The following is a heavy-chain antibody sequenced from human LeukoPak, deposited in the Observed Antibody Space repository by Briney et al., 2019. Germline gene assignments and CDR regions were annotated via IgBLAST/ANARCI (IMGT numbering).Heavy chain of an antibody. J-gene: IGHJ6*03. CDR1: GGTFSNYA. V-gene: IGHV7-4-1*02. D-gene: IGHD6-19*01. CDR2: INANTGNP. CDR3: ARTIAVAGYMDV. Sequence: ASVKVSCKASGGTFSNYAISWVRQAPGQGLEWMGWINANTGNPTYAQGFTGRFVFSLDTSVSTAYLQISSLKAEDTAVYYCARTIAVAGYMDVWGKGTTVTVSS.